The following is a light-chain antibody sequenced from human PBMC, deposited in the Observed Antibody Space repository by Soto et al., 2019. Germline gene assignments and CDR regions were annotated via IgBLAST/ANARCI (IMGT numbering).Light chain of an antibody. CDR3: QHYNNWPPWT. V-gene: IGKV3-15*01. J-gene: IGKJ1*01. Sequence: EIVMTQSPATLSLSPGERATLSCRASQSVSSNLAWYQQKPGQAPRLLIYRASTRATVIPARFSGTGSGTEFTLTISSLQSEDFAVYYCQHYNNWPPWTFGQGTKVEIK. CDR1: QSVSSN. CDR2: RAS.